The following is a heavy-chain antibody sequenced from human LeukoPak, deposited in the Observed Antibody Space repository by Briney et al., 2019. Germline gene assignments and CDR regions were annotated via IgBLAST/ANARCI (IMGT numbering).Heavy chain of an antibody. CDR3: ARDGSSWYAVGWFDP. Sequence: ASVKVSCKASGHTFTGYYMHWVRQAPGQGLEWMGWINPNSGGTNYAQKFQGRVTMTRDTSISTAYMELSRLRSDDTGVYYCARDGSSWYAVGWFDPWGQGTLVTVSS. D-gene: IGHD6-13*01. CDR1: GHTFTGYY. V-gene: IGHV1-2*02. J-gene: IGHJ5*02. CDR2: INPNSGGT.